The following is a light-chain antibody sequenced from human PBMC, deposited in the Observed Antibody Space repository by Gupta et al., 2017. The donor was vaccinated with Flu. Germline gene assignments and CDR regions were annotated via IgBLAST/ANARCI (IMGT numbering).Light chain of an antibody. J-gene: IGLJ2*01. CDR2: QDT. CDR3: QAWDSRTVI. V-gene: IGLV3-1*01. Sequence: SFTLPQPPSVSVSPGQTATITCSGDSLGDKYSFWYQQKPGQSPLLVIYQDTKRPSGIPERFSGSNSGNTATLTISGTQAMDEDDYYCQAWDSRTVIFGGGTRLTVL. CDR1: SLGDKY.